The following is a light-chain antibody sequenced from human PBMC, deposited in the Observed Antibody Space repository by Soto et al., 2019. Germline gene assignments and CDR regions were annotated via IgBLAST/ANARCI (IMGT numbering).Light chain of an antibody. J-gene: IGKJ1*01. CDR1: QRIGSN. Sequence: EIVMTQSPATLSASPGDTVTLSCRASQRIGSNLAWHQQKPGQAPRLLIYGAYTRATGVPARFSGSGSETEFTLTISSLQSEDFALYHWQQWIRWTFGQGTRLELK. CDR3: QQWIRWT. V-gene: IGKV3-15*01. CDR2: GAY.